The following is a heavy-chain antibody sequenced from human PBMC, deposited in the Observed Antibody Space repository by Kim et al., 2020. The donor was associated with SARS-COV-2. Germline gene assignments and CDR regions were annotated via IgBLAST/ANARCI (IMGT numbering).Heavy chain of an antibody. J-gene: IGHJ6*03. Sequence: SETLSLTCAVYGGSFSGYYWSWIRQPPGKGLEWIGEINHSGSTNYNPSLKSRVTISVDTSKNQFSLKLSSVTAADTAVYYCARGSSSWYMDVWGQWTTVT. CDR2: INHSGST. CDR1: GGSFSGYY. V-gene: IGHV4-34*01. CDR3: ARGSSSWYMDV. D-gene: IGHD6-13*01.